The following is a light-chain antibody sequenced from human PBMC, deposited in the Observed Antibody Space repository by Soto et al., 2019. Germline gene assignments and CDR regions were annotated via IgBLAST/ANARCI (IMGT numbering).Light chain of an antibody. CDR3: PQSGSLPWT. V-gene: IGKV3-20*01. CDR2: AES. Sequence: EIVLTQSPGTLSLSPGEGATLSCRASQSVSRSFLAWSQQRPGQAPRLLIYAESTRDTGIPDRFSASESGIDLVLSISRLEPEEFGLYSCPQSGSLPWTFGRATKVELK. CDR1: QSVSRSF. J-gene: IGKJ1*01.